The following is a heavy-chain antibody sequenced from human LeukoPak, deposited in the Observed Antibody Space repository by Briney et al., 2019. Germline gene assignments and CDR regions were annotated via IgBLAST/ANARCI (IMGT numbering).Heavy chain of an antibody. CDR3: ARNNGIVTVGTYMDV. CDR1: GYTFTSYA. CDR2: ISAYNGNT. V-gene: IGHV1-18*01. D-gene: IGHD1-26*01. Sequence: ASVKVSCKASGYTFTSYAMNWVRQAPGQGLEWVGWISAYNGNTNYAESLQGRVTMTTDTSTRTAYMELRSLRSDDTAVYFCARNNGIVTVGTYMDVWGKGTTVIISS. J-gene: IGHJ6*03.